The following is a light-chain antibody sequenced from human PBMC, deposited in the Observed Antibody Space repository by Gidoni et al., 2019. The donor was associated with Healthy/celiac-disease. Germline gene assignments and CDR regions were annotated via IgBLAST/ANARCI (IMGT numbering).Light chain of an antibody. CDR2: QIS. CDR3: MQATLFLS. V-gene: IGKV2-24*01. J-gene: IGKJ1*01. Sequence: DIVMTQTPLSSPVTLGQPASTSCRSSQSLVHSDGNTYLSWLQQRPGQPPRPLIYQISKRFSGVPDRFRGSGAGTEFTLEINRVEAEDVGIYYCMQATLFLSFGQGTKVDIK. CDR1: QSLVHSDGNTY.